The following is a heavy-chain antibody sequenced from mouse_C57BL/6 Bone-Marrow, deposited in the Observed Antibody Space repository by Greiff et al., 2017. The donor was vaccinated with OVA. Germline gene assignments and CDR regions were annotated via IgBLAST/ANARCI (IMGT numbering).Heavy chain of an antibody. CDR1: GFTFSDYG. D-gene: IGHD2-2*01. CDR3: ARRLLWLRAYYYAMDY. Sequence: EVQRVESGGGLVKPGGSLKLSCAASGFTFSDYGMHWVRQAPEKGLEWVAYISSGSSTIYYADTVKGRFTISSDNAKNNMFLKMTKLRPEDTTMYDCARRLLWLRAYYYAMDYWGQGTSVTVSS. J-gene: IGHJ4*01. CDR2: ISSGSSTI. V-gene: IGHV5-17*01.